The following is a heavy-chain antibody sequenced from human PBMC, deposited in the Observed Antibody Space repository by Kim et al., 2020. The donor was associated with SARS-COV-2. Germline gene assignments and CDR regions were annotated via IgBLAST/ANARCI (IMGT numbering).Heavy chain of an antibody. CDR2: ISGSGGST. CDR3: AKSYSGSYSWFGAPEYYFDY. J-gene: IGHJ4*02. V-gene: IGHV3-23*01. D-gene: IGHD1-26*01. Sequence: GGSLRLSCAASGFTFSSYAMSWVRQAPGKGLEWVSAISGSGGSTYYADSVKGRFTISRDNSKNTLYLQMNSLRAEDTAVYYCAKSYSGSYSWFGAPEYYFDYWGQGTLVTVSS. CDR1: GFTFSSYA.